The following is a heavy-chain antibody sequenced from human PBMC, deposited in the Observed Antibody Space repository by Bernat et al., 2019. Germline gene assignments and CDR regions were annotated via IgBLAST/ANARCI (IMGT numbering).Heavy chain of an antibody. CDR1: GRSISSSSYY. D-gene: IGHD6-13*01. Sequence: QLQLQESVPGLVKPSETLSLTCTVSGRSISSSSYYLGWIRQPPGKGLEWIGSICYRGSTYYNPSLKSRVTISVDTSKNQFSLKLSSVTAADTAVYYCARIAAAGPFDYWGQGTLVTVSS. CDR3: ARIAAAGPFDY. CDR2: ICYRGST. J-gene: IGHJ4*02. V-gene: IGHV4-39*01.